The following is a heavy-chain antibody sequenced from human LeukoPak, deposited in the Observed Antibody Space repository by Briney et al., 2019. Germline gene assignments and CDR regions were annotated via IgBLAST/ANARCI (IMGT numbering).Heavy chain of an antibody. J-gene: IGHJ4*02. CDR3: ATHFWGGSGSYFLVNY. Sequence: ASVKVSCKASGYTFTGYYMHWVRQAPGQGLEWMGWINPNSGGTNYAQKFQGRVTMTRDTSISTAYMELSRLRSDDTAVYYCATHFWGGSGSYFLVNYWGQGTLVTVSS. V-gene: IGHV1-2*02. CDR2: INPNSGGT. D-gene: IGHD3-10*01. CDR1: GYTFTGYY.